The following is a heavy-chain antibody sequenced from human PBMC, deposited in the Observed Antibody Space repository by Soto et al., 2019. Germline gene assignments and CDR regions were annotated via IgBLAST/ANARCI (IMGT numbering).Heavy chain of an antibody. CDR2: IYYSGST. CDR3: ASSIVGASYFDY. D-gene: IGHD1-26*01. J-gene: IGHJ4*02. Sequence: PSETLSLTCTVSGGSVSSGSYYWSWIRQPPGKGLEWIGYIYYSGSTNYNPSLKSRVTISVDTSKNQFSLKLSSVTAADTAVYYCASSIVGASYFDYWGQGTLVTVSS. CDR1: GGSVSSGSYY. V-gene: IGHV4-61*01.